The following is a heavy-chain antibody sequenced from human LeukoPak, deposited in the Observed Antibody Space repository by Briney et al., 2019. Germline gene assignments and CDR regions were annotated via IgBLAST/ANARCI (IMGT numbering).Heavy chain of an antibody. CDR3: AKGHSCSGGSCYSWLFDY. Sequence: GGSLRVSCAASGFTFSSYAMSGVRQAPGKGLEWVSAISGSGGSTYYADSVKGRFTISRDNSKNTLYLQMNSLRAEDTAVYYCAKGHSCSGGSCYSWLFDYWGQGTLVTVSS. CDR2: ISGSGGST. D-gene: IGHD2-15*01. J-gene: IGHJ4*02. CDR1: GFTFSSYA. V-gene: IGHV3-23*01.